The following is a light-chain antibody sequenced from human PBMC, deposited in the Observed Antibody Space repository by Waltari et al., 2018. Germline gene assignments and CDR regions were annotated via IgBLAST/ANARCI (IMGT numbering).Light chain of an antibody. CDR2: KAS. J-gene: IGKJ1*01. CDR1: QNLNSW. Sequence: DIQMTQSPATLPASVGDRVTITCRASQNLNSWLAWYQQKPGKAPKLLIYKASSLESGVPSRFSGSGSGTEFTLTISSLQPDDFATYYCQQHSNYWTFGQGTKVEIK. V-gene: IGKV1-5*03. CDR3: QQHSNYWT.